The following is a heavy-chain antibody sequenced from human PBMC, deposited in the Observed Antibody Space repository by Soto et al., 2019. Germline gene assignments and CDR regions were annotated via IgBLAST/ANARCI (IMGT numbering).Heavy chain of an antibody. CDR3: AKDSSGYDYVDY. Sequence: GGSLRLSCVNSGFTFSSYGMHWVRQAPGKGLEWVAVISYDGSNKYYADSVKGRFTISRDNSKNTLYLLMNSLRTEDTAVYYCAKDSSGYDYVDYWGQGTLVPVSS. J-gene: IGHJ4*02. CDR1: GFTFSSYG. CDR2: ISYDGSNK. V-gene: IGHV3-30*18. D-gene: IGHD5-12*01.